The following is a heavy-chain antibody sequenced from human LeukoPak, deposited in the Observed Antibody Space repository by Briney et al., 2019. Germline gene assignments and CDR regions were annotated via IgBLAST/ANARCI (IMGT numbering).Heavy chain of an antibody. V-gene: IGHV3-23*01. CDR2: LSGSGGST. CDR3: AKDPHTGYSFAY. CDR1: GFTFSSYA. D-gene: IGHD5-18*01. Sequence: QTGGSLRLSCVFSGFTFSSYAMSWVRQAPGKGLEWVSSLSGSGGSTYYADSVKGRFTISRDNSKNTLYLQMKSLRVEDTAVYYCAKDPHTGYSFAYWGQGTLVTVSS. J-gene: IGHJ4*02.